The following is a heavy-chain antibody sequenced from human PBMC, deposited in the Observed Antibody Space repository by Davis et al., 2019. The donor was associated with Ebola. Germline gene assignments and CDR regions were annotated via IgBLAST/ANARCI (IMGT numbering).Heavy chain of an antibody. D-gene: IGHD6-19*01. Sequence: PGGSLRLSCAASGFTFSSYGMHWVRQAPGKGLEWVAVIWYDGSNKYYADSVKGRFTISRDNSKNTLYLQMNSLRAEDTAVYYCAKDRGITVPGMGFDYWGQGTLVTVSS. CDR2: IWYDGSNK. V-gene: IGHV3-33*06. J-gene: IGHJ4*02. CDR1: GFTFSSYG. CDR3: AKDRGITVPGMGFDY.